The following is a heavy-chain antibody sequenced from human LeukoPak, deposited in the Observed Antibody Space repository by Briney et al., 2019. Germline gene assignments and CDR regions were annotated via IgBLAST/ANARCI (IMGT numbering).Heavy chain of an antibody. V-gene: IGHV4-30-4*01. Sequence: SETLSHTCTVSGGSISSGDYYWSWIRQPPGKGLEWIGYIYYSGSTYYNPSLKSRVTISVDTSKNQFSLKLSSVTAADTAVYYCARVSQTYYDFWSGYYTGGIFDYWGQGTLVTVSS. CDR3: ARVSQTYYDFWSGYYTGGIFDY. J-gene: IGHJ4*02. CDR1: GGSISSGDYY. CDR2: IYYSGST. D-gene: IGHD3-3*01.